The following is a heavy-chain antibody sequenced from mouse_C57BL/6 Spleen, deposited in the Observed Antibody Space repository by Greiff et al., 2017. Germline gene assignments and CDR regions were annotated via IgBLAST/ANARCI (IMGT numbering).Heavy chain of an antibody. CDR3: TGGSGIGYSH. V-gene: IGHV6-3*01. CDR1: GFTFSNYW. Sequence: EVKLVESGGGLVQPGGSMKLSCVASGFTFSNYWMNWVRQSPEKGLEWVAQIRLKSDNYATHYAESVKGRFTISRDDSKSSVYLQMNSLRAEDTGIYYCTGGSGIGYSHWGQGTLVTVSA. J-gene: IGHJ3*01. D-gene: IGHD2-12*01. CDR2: IRLKSDNYAT.